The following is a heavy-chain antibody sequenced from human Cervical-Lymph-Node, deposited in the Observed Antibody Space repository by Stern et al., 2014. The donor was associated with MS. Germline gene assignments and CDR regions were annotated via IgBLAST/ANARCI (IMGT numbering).Heavy chain of an antibody. CDR2: MSGNGGST. D-gene: IGHD3-22*01. J-gene: IGHJ4*02. CDR1: GFTFNNYA. Sequence: EVQLVESGGGLVQPGGSLRLSGAASGFTFNNYAMTWVRQAPGKGLEWVSGMSGNGGSTYYADSVKGRFTISRDNSRNTLFLQMNSLRAEDTAVYYCAKAIVVVIATSGYFDYWGQGTLVTVSS. CDR3: AKAIVVVIATSGYFDY. V-gene: IGHV3-23*04.